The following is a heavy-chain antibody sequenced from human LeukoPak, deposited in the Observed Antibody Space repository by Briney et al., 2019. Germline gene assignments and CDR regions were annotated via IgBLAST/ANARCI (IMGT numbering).Heavy chain of an antibody. CDR3: ARQVSSSWYRNWFDP. Sequence: GESLKISCKGSGYSFTSYWIGWVRQMPGKGLEWMGIIYPGDSDTRYSPSFQGQVTISADKSISTAYLQWSSLKASDTAMYYCARQVSSSWYRNWFDPWGQGTLVTVSS. CDR1: GYSFTSYW. CDR2: IYPGDSDT. D-gene: IGHD6-13*01. J-gene: IGHJ5*02. V-gene: IGHV5-51*01.